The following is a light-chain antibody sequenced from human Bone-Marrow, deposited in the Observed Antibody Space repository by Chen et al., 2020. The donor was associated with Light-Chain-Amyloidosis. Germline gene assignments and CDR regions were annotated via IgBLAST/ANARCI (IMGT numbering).Light chain of an antibody. V-gene: IGLV1-47*01. CDR2: RNN. CDR3: AAWEGGLSGYV. J-gene: IGLJ1*01. Sequence: QSVLTQPPSASGTPVQRVTISCSGPSSNIGINYLYWYQHFPEAAPNILIHRNNQRPSGFRDLFSAAEYSTYAYRAIGGLRFEDAAEYYSAAWEGGLSGYVFGTGSKVIVL. CDR1: SSNIGINY.